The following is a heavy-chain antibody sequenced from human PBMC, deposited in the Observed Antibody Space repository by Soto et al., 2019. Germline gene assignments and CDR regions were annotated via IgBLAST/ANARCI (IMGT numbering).Heavy chain of an antibody. CDR3: ARHFDSSGYYPEY. J-gene: IGHJ4*02. Sequence: ESLKISCKGSGYRFTRYWIAWVRQMPGEGLEWVGIIYPDDSDIKYSPSFRGQVTISADRSNSTAYLQWRRLKASGTALYFCARHFDSSGYYPEYWGQGTQATVYS. D-gene: IGHD3-22*01. CDR2: IYPDDSDI. CDR1: GYRFTRYW. V-gene: IGHV5-51*01.